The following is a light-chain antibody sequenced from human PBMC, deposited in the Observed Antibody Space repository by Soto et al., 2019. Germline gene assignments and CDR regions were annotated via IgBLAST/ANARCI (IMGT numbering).Light chain of an antibody. CDR3: ATWDGSLNGVV. CDR1: SYNIGSNT. J-gene: IGLJ3*02. CDR2: SND. V-gene: IGLV1-44*01. Sequence: QTVVTQPPSASGTPGQRVTISCSGSSYNIGSNTVNWYQQLPGAAPKLVIYSNDQRPSGVPDRFSGSKSGTSASLAFSGLQSEDEADYYCATWDGSLNGVVFGGGTKLT.